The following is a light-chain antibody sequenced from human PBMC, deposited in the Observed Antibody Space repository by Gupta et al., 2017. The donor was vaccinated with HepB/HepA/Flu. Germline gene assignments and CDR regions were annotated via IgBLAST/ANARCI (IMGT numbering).Light chain of an antibody. CDR2: QDS. CDR1: KLGDKY. J-gene: IGLJ2*01. CDR3: QAWDSSTVV. Sequence: SYELTQPPSVSVSPGQTASITCSGDKLGDKYACWYQQKPGQSPVLVIYQDSKRPSGIPERFSGSNSGNTATLXIXGTQVMXEADYYCQAWDSSTVVFGGGTKLTVL. V-gene: IGLV3-1*01.